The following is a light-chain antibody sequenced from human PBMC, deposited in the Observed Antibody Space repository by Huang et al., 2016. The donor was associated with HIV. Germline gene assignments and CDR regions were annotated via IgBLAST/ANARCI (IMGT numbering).Light chain of an antibody. J-gene: IGKJ4*01. CDR2: WAS. CDR3: QQYYAVPYT. V-gene: IGKV4-1*01. CDR1: QNVLSNFNNKNY. Sequence: DIVMTQSPDSLAVSLGERATINCKSSQNVLSNFNNKNYVAWYQKKPGQPPKLLIYWASTREAEVPVRFSGSGSGTDFTLTITSLQAADVAVYYCQQYYAVPYTFGQGTKVEIK.